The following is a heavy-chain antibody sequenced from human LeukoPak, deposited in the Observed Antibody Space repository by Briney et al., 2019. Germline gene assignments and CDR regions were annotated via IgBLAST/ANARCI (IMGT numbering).Heavy chain of an antibody. CDR1: GGSISSSSYY. D-gene: IGHD6-19*01. V-gene: IGHV4-39*07. Sequence: SETLSLTCTVSGGSISSSSYYWGWIRQPPGKGLEWIGSIYYSGSTYYNPSLKSRVTISVDTSKNQFSLKLSSVTAADTAVYYCARVFEGSSGSGRRGAFDIWGQGTMVTVSS. CDR2: IYYSGST. J-gene: IGHJ3*02. CDR3: ARVFEGSSGSGRRGAFDI.